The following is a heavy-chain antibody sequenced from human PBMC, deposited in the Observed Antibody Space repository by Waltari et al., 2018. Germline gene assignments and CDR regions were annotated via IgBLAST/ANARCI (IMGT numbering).Heavy chain of an antibody. CDR2: ISYNARNI. V-gene: IGHV3-30*04. CDR1: EFTFSSYA. D-gene: IGHD3-22*01. J-gene: IGHJ6*02. Sequence: QVQLVESGGGVVQPRRSLRLSCEASEFTFSSYAMHWVRQAPGKGLEWVAVISYNARNIYYVDSVKGRFTISRDNSKKTLYLQMNSLRAEDTAVYYCARDYCDRTNCHGMDVWGQGTTVTVSS. CDR3: ARDYCDRTNCHGMDV.